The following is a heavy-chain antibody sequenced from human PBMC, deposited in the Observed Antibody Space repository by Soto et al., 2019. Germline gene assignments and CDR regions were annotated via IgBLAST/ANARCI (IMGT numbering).Heavy chain of an antibody. Sequence: SETLSLTCAVSGGSISSGGYSWSWIRQPPGKGLEWIGYIYHSGSTYYNPSLKSRVTISVDRSKNQFSLKLSSVTAADTAVSYCARYKGTRFLDPGMDVWGQGTTVTVSS. J-gene: IGHJ6*02. D-gene: IGHD3-3*01. CDR3: ARYKGTRFLDPGMDV. V-gene: IGHV4-30-2*01. CDR2: IYHSGST. CDR1: GGSISSGGYS.